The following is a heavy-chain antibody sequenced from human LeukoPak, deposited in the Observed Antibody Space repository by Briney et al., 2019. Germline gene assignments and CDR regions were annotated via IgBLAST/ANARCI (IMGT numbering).Heavy chain of an antibody. CDR1: GGSIRSSSYY. J-gene: IGHJ6*03. CDR3: ARESYGSRSYDYYYYYMDV. D-gene: IGHD3-10*01. CDR2: IYYSGST. Sequence: SETLSLTCTVSGGSIRSSSYYWGWIRQPPGKGLEWIGSIYYSGSTYYNPSLKSRVTTSVDTSKNQFSLKLSSVTAADTAVYYCARESYGSRSYDYYYYYMDVWGKGTTVTVSS. V-gene: IGHV4-39*07.